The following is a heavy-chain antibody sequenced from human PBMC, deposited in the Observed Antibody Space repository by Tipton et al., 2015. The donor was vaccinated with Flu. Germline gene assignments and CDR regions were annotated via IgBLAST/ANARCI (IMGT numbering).Heavy chain of an antibody. D-gene: IGHD6-6*01. CDR3: ASFSSSSFAFDI. CDR2: IYYSGST. J-gene: IGHJ3*02. V-gene: IGHV4-39*07. Sequence: TLSLTCTDSSGSIGSGSYSWGWIRQPPGKGLEWIASIYYSGSTYSNPSLKNRVTISVDTSKNQFSLKLSSVTAADTAVYYCASFSSSSFAFDIWGQGTMVTVSS. CDR1: SGSIGSGSYS.